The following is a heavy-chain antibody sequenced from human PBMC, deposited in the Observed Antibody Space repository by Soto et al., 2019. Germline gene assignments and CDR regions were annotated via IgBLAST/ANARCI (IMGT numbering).Heavy chain of an antibody. CDR3: AIFRRYDILTGPMGDY. V-gene: IGHV3-11*01. CDR2: ISSSGSTI. D-gene: IGHD3-9*01. CDR1: GFTFSDYY. J-gene: IGHJ4*02. Sequence: PGGSLRLSCAASGFTFSDYYMSWIRQAPGKGLEWVSYISSSGSTIYYADSVKGRFTISRDNAKNSLYLQMNSLRAEDTAVYYCAIFRRYDILTGPMGDYWGQGTLVTVSS.